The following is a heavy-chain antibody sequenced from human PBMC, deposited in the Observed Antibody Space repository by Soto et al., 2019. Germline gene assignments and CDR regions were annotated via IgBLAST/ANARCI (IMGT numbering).Heavy chain of an antibody. J-gene: IGHJ4*02. CDR3: ARLYYDSSGYYYFDY. Sequence: SETLSLTCTVSGGSISSSSYYWGWIRQPPGKGLEWIGSIYYSGSTYYNPSLKSRVTISVDTSKNQFSLKLSSVTAADTAVYYCARLYYDSSGYYYFDYWGQGTLVTVSS. CDR1: GGSISSSSYY. CDR2: IYYSGST. V-gene: IGHV4-39*01. D-gene: IGHD3-22*01.